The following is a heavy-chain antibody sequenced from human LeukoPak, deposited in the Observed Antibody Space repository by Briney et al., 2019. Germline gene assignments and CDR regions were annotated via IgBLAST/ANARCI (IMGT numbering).Heavy chain of an antibody. V-gene: IGHV3-30*04. CDR2: ISYDGSNK. D-gene: IGHD3-10*01. CDR3: AKGYYGSGSYYKGDY. CDR1: GFTFSSYA. Sequence: GGSLRLSCAASGFTFSSYAMDWVRQAPGKGLEWVAVISYDGSNKYYADSVKGRFTISRDNSKNTLYLQVNSLRAEDTAVYYCAKGYYGSGSYYKGDYWGQGTLVTVSS. J-gene: IGHJ4*02.